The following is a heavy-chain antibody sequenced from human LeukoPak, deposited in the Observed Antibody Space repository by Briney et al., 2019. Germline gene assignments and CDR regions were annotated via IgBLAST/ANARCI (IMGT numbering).Heavy chain of an antibody. D-gene: IGHD3-10*01. CDR3: ARYYYGSGSYYKGFDY. J-gene: IGHJ4*02. CDR2: IYHSGST. Sequence: SQTLSLTCAVSGGSISSGGYSWSWIRQPPGKGLEWIGYIYHSGSTYYNPSLNSRVTISVDRSKNQFSLKLSSVTAADTAVYYCARYYYGSGSYYKGFDYWGQGTLVTVSS. V-gene: IGHV4-30-2*01. CDR1: GGSISSGGYS.